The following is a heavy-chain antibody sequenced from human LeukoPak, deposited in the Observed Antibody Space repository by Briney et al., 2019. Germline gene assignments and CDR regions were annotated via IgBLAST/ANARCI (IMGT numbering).Heavy chain of an antibody. J-gene: IGHJ4*02. CDR1: GYTFTSYY. Sequence: ASVKVSCKASGYTFTSYYMHWVRQAPGQGLEWVGIINPSGGSTSYAQKFQGRVTMTSDTSTSTVYMELSSLRSEDTAVYYCARCDYGSGSYLCGVDYWGQGTLVTVSS. CDR3: ARCDYGSGSYLCGVDY. V-gene: IGHV1-46*01. CDR2: INPSGGST. D-gene: IGHD3-10*01.